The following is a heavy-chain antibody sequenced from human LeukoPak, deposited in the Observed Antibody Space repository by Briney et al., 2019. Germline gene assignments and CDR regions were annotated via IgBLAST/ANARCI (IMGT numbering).Heavy chain of an antibody. D-gene: IGHD2-15*01. CDR2: IYTRGST. V-gene: IGHV4-4*07. Sequence: SETLSLTCTVSGGSINNYYWSWIRQPAGKGLERIGRIYTRGSTNYNHSLKSRVTMSVDTSKNQFSLKLSSVTAADTAVYYCARGRYCSADICSGGDAFDIWGQGTMVSVSS. CDR1: GGSINNYY. J-gene: IGHJ3*02. CDR3: ARGRYCSADICSGGDAFDI.